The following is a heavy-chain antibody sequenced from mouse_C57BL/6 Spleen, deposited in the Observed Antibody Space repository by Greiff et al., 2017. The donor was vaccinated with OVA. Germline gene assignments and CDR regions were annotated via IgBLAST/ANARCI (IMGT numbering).Heavy chain of an antibody. CDR2: ISSGGSYT. Sequence: EVQGVESGGDLVKPGGSLKLSCAASGFTFSSYGMSWVRQTPDKRLEWVATISSGGSYTYYPDSVKGRFTISRDNAKNTLYLQMSSLKSEDTAMYYCARLTGNYFDYWGQGTTLTVSS. CDR1: GFTFSSYG. J-gene: IGHJ2*01. CDR3: ARLTGNYFDY. V-gene: IGHV5-6*01. D-gene: IGHD4-1*01.